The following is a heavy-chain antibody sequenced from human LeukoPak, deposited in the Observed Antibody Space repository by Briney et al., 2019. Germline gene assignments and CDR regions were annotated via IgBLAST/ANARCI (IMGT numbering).Heavy chain of an antibody. J-gene: IGHJ4*02. CDR1: GFTFSSYA. CDR3: AKEGPGHYDY. Sequence: GGSLRLSCAASGFTFSSYAMSWVRQAPGKGLEWVSSISGSGNRTYYADSVKGRFTISRDNSKITLYLQMNSLRAEDTAIYYCAKEGPGHYDYWGQGTLVTVSS. D-gene: IGHD3-3*01. V-gene: IGHV3-23*01. CDR2: ISGSGNRT.